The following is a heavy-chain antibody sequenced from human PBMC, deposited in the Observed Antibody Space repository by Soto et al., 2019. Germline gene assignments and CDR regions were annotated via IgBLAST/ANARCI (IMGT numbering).Heavy chain of an antibody. D-gene: IGHD4-17*01. CDR1: GGSISSGGYS. V-gene: IGHV4-30-2*01. J-gene: IGHJ5*02. CDR3: ARGGGTTANWFDP. CDR2: IYHSGST. Sequence: SETLSLTCAVSGGSISSGGYSWSWIRQPPGKGLEWIGYIYHSGSTYYNPSLKSRVTISVDRSKNQFSLKLSSVTAADTAVYYCARGGGTTANWFDPWGQGTLVTVSS.